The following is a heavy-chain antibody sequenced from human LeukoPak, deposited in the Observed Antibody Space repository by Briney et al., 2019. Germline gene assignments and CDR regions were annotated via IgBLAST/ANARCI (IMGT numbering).Heavy chain of an antibody. D-gene: IGHD2-15*01. Sequence: PSETLSLTYTVSGGSISSYYWSWIQQPPGKGLGWIGYIYYSGSTNYNPSLKSRVTISVDTSKNQFSLKLSSVTAADTAVYYCARDVVVVAATPSGHYYYMDVWGKGTTVTVSS. CDR2: IYYSGST. V-gene: IGHV4-59*01. J-gene: IGHJ6*03. CDR3: ARDVVVVAATPSGHYYYMDV. CDR1: GGSISSYY.